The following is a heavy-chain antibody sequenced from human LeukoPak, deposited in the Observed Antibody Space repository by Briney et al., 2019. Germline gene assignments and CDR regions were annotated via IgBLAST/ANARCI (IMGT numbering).Heavy chain of an antibody. Sequence: GGSLRLSCAASGFTFSSYGMHWVRQAPGKGLEWVAVISYDGSNKYYADSVKGRFTISRDNSKNTLYLQMNSLRAEDTAVYYCAKDRGYCSSTSCEYYYYYGMYVWGQGTTVTVSS. V-gene: IGHV3-30*18. J-gene: IGHJ6*02. CDR3: AKDRGYCSSTSCEYYYYYGMYV. D-gene: IGHD2-2*01. CDR2: ISYDGSNK. CDR1: GFTFSSYG.